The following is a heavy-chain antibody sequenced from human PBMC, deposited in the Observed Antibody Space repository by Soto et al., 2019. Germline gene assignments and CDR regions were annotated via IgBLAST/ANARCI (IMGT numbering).Heavy chain of an antibody. CDR3: ARALPYADSNYDMDL. D-gene: IGHD2-2*01. CDR1: GDTFTSYG. J-gene: IGHJ6*02. V-gene: IGHV1-18*04. CDR2: ISAYYGNT. Sequence: QVQLVQSGAEVKKPGASVKVSCKASGDTFTSYGISWVRQAPGQGLEWMGGISAYYGNTNYAQKLQGRVTMTTDTSTSTAYMELRSLRSDDKAVYYCARALPYADSNYDMDLWGQGTTVTDSS.